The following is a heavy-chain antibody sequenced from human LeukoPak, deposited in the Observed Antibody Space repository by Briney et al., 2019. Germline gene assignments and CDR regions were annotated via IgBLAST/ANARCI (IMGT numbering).Heavy chain of an antibody. CDR2: ISDGESP. J-gene: IGHJ1*01. Sequence: SETLSLTCSVSGGSISYHYWSWIRQFPGKGLEWIGYISDGESPDYNPSLQSRVTIYVDSSKNQFFLNLTSVTAADTAVYYCAQDRFSFVHWGQGTLVTVSS. CDR1: GGSISYHY. CDR3: AQDRFSFVH. V-gene: IGHV4-59*11. D-gene: IGHD2-2*01.